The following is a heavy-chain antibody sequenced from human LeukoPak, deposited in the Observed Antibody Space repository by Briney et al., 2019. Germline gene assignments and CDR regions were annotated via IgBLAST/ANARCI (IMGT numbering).Heavy chain of an antibody. V-gene: IGHV1-69*13. J-gene: IGHJ4*02. CDR2: IIPIFGTA. Sequence: ASVKVSCKASGGTFSSYAISWVRQAPGQGLEWMGGIIPIFGTANYAQKFQGRVTITADESTSTAYMELSSLRSEDTAVYYCARGGYYYDSSGYSHLPDYWGQGTLVTVSA. D-gene: IGHD3-22*01. CDR1: GGTFSSYA. CDR3: ARGGYYYDSSGYSHLPDY.